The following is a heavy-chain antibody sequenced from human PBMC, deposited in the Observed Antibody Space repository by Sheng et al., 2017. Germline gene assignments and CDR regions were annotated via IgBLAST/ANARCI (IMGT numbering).Heavy chain of an antibody. CDR1: GFAFSSYS. CDR2: ISSSSSTI. V-gene: IGHV3-48*01. CDR3: AREIGYCSGGSCYYFDY. Sequence: EVQLVESGGGLVQPGGSLRLSCAASGFAFSSYSMNWVRQAPGKGLEWVSYISSSSSTIYYADSVKGRFTISRDNAKNSLYLQMNSLRAEDTAVYYCAREIGYCSGGSCYYFDYWGQGTLVTVSS. D-gene: IGHD2-15*01. J-gene: IGHJ4*02.